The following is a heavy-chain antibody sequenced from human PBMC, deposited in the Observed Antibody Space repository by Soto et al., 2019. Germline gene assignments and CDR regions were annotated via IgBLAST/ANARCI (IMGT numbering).Heavy chain of an antibody. CDR1: GFTFDEYA. CDR3: AKGGPDAFCGGGSCYFDS. Sequence: EVQLVESGGGLVQPGRSLRVSCAASGFTFDEYAMHWVRRVPGKGLEWVSSISWNGNIKGYAGSVKGRFTISRDNAKNSLYLQMNSLRPEDTALYFCAKGGPDAFCGGGSCYFDSWGQGTLVTVSS. V-gene: IGHV3-9*01. D-gene: IGHD2-15*01. J-gene: IGHJ4*02. CDR2: ISWNGNIK.